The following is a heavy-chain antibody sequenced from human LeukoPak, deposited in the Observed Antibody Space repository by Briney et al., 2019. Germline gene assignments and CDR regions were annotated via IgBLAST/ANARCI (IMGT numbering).Heavy chain of an antibody. CDR2: GSERGGT. V-gene: IGHV4-34*01. J-gene: IGHJ5*02. CDR3: AKNGQSGFSFDP. CDR1: GGSLNGYY. D-gene: IGHD3-3*01. Sequence: SETLSLTCAVYGGSLNGYYWSWIRQPPGKGLEWIGEGSERGGTKFNPSLKSRVTISADTSKNQFSLNLNSMTAADTAVYYCAKNGQSGFSFDPWGQGTLVTVSS.